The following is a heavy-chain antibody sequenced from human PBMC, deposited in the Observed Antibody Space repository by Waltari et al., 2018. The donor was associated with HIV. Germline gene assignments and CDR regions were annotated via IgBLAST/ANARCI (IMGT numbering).Heavy chain of an antibody. CDR3: ARYNDDGGGFDS. Sequence: EVQLVESGGGLVQPGGSLRLSCAASGFSFRDYWMSWVRQAPGKGLEWVAIIKQDGGQQYYVGSVRGRFTISRDNAKTSMSVQMNSLRAEDTAVYYCARYNDDGGGFDSWGQGTLVTVSS. CDR1: GFSFRDYW. V-gene: IGHV3-7*01. CDR2: IKQDGGQQ. D-gene: IGHD1-20*01. J-gene: IGHJ4*02.